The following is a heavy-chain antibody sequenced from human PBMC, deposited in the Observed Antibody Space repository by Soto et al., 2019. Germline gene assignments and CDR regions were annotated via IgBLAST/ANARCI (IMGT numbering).Heavy chain of an antibody. CDR1: GFTFSNYA. Sequence: EVHLLESGGGLVQPGGSLRLSCAASGFTFSNYAMTWVRQAPGKGLEWVSVISGTGGGTNNADSEKGRFTTSRDNSKKTLYLYMYRLVAEDTAVYSCANRAFYGSGIPNYYGMDVWGQGTAVTVSS. V-gene: IGHV3-23*01. D-gene: IGHD3-10*01. J-gene: IGHJ6*02. CDR2: ISGTGGGT. CDR3: ANRAFYGSGIPNYYGMDV.